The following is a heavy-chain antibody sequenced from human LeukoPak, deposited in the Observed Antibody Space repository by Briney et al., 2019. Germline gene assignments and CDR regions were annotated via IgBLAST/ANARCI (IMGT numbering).Heavy chain of an antibody. Sequence: ASVKVSCKASGYTFTSYDINWVRQATGQGLEWMGWMNPNSGNTGYAQKFQGRVTMTRNTSISTAYMELRSLRSDDTAVYYCARYAFWSGYLYFDYWGQGTLVTVSS. CDR2: MNPNSGNT. CDR3: ARYAFWSGYLYFDY. J-gene: IGHJ4*02. D-gene: IGHD3-3*01. CDR1: GYTFTSYD. V-gene: IGHV1-8*01.